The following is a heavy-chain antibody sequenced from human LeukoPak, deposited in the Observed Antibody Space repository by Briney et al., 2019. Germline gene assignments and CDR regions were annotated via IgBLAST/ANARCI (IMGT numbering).Heavy chain of an antibody. J-gene: IGHJ4*02. D-gene: IGHD2-8*02. CDR2: ISDIGSI. CDR1: GGSISSYY. Sequence: SETLSLTCTVSGGSISSYYLSWTRQPPGKGLEWIAYISDIGSINYNPSLKSRVTISLDTSKNQFSLKLSSVTAADTAVYYCAGHHPRNTVDFWGQGTLVTVSS. V-gene: IGHV4-59*08. CDR3: AGHHPRNTVDF.